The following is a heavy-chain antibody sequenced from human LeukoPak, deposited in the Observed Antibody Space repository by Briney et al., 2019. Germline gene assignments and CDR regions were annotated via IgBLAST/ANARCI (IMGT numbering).Heavy chain of an antibody. CDR3: ARDRSGYDSRGYYYYYMDV. V-gene: IGHV3-53*01. J-gene: IGHJ6*03. D-gene: IGHD5-12*01. CDR2: IYSGGST. Sequence: GGSLRLSCAASGFTASSNYMSWVRQAPGKGLEWVSVIYSGGSTYYADSVKGRFTISRDNSKNTLYLQMNSLRAEDTAVYYCARDRSGYDSRGYYYYYMDVWGKGTTVTVSS. CDR1: GFTASSNY.